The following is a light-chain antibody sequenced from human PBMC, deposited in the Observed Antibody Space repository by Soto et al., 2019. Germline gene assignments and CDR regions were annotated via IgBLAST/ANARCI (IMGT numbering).Light chain of an antibody. CDR2: EVS. V-gene: IGLV2-14*01. CDR1: SSDVGGYNY. Sequence: QSALTQPPSASGSPGQSVAISCTGTSSDVGGYNYVSWYQQHPGKAPKLMIYEVSNRPSGVSNRFSGSKSGNTASLTISGLQAEDEADYYCQSYDSTLSARYVFGTGTKLTVL. J-gene: IGLJ1*01. CDR3: QSYDSTLSARYV.